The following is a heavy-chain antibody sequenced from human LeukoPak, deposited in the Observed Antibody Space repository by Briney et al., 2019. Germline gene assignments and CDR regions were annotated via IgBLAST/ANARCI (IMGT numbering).Heavy chain of an antibody. CDR3: AKGGGDGHNLDEDGNWFDP. Sequence: PGRSLRLSCAASGFTFDDYAMHWVRQAPGKGLEWVSGISWNSGSIGYADSVKGRFTISRDNAKNSLYLQMNSLRAEDTALYYCAKGGGDGHNLDEDGNWFDPWGQETLVTVSS. J-gene: IGHJ5*02. CDR2: ISWNSGSI. V-gene: IGHV3-9*01. CDR1: GFTFDDYA. D-gene: IGHD5-24*01.